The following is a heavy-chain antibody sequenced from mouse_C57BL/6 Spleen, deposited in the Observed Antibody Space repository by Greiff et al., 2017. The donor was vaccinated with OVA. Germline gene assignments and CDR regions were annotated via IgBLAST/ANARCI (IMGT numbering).Heavy chain of an antibody. D-gene: IGHD2-4*01. CDR3: TIDDYDRDYAMDY. CDR2: IDPENGDT. Sequence: EVQLQQSGAELVRPGASVKLSCTASGFNIKDDYMHWVKQRPEQGLEWIGWIDPENGDTEYASKFQGKATITADTSSNTAYLQLSSLTSEDTAVYYCTIDDYDRDYAMDYWGQGTSVTVSS. J-gene: IGHJ4*01. CDR1: GFNIKDDY. V-gene: IGHV14-4*01.